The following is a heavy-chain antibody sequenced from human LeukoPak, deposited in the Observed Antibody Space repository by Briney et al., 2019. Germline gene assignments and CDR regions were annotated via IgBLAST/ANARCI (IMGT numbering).Heavy chain of an antibody. Sequence: PGASLRLSCAASGFTFSSYSMGWVRQAPGKGPEWVSGIKESGDMTYYADSVKARFTISRPNSKTTLYLQMNSLRAEHTAKYYCAKYCSGATCSGYWGQGTLVTLSS. V-gene: IGHV3-23*01. CDR1: GFTFSSYS. J-gene: IGHJ4*02. D-gene: IGHD2-15*01. CDR2: IKESGDMT. CDR3: AKYCSGATCSGY.